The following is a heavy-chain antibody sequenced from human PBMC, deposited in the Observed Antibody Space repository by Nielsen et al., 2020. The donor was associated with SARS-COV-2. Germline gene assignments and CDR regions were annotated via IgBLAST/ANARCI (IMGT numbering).Heavy chain of an antibody. Sequence: GSLRLSCTVSGDSMRSSDYYWALIRQPPGKGLEWIGSIYYSGITYYNSSLKRRVSMSVDTPNNQFSLRLSSVTAADTAVYYCARLNRRILEPLALASLRFDFWGQGALVTVSS. CDR3: ARLNRRILEPLALASLRFDF. V-gene: IGHV4-39*01. CDR2: IYYSGIT. D-gene: IGHD3-3*02. CDR1: GDSMRSSDYY. J-gene: IGHJ4*02.